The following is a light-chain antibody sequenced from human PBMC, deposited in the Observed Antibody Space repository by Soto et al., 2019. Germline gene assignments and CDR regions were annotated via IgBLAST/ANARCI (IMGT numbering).Light chain of an antibody. J-gene: IGLJ1*01. Sequence: QSVLTQPRSVSGSPGQSVTISCTGTSSDVGGYNYVSWYQQHPGKAPKLMIYDVSKRPSGVSDRFSGSQSGNTASLTISGLQAEDEAYYYCCSFADTYTYIFGTGTKLTVL. CDR1: SSDVGGYNY. CDR3: CSFADTYTYI. CDR2: DVS. V-gene: IGLV2-11*01.